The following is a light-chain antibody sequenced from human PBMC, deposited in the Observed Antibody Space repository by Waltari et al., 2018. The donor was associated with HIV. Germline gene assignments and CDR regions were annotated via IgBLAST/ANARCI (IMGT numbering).Light chain of an antibody. J-gene: IGLJ3*02. V-gene: IGLV1-47*01. CDR2: RND. Sequence: QSVLTQPPSASGTPGQRVTISCSGSRPNIGTHYVYWYRQVPGTDPKLLIYRNDQRPSGVPDRFSGSKSGTSASLAISGLLSEDESDYHCATWDDSLGFWLFGGGTKLTVL. CDR1: RPNIGTHY. CDR3: ATWDDSLGFWL.